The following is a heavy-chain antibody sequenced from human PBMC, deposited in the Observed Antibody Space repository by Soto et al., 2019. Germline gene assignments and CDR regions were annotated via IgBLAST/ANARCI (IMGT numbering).Heavy chain of an antibody. CDR2: FGTAGDT. V-gene: IGHV3-13*01. D-gene: IGHD4-17*01. Sequence: EVQLVESGGGLVQPGGSLRLSCAASGFTFSSNDMHWVRQATGKGLEWVSAFGTAGDTNYPGSVKGRFTISRENAKNSLYLQMNSLRAGDTAVYYCARGLYGDYGDYFDYWGQGTLVTVSS. CDR1: GFTFSSND. J-gene: IGHJ4*02. CDR3: ARGLYGDYGDYFDY.